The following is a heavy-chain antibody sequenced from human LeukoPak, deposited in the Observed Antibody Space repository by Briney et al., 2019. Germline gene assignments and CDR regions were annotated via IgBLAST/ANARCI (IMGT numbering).Heavy chain of an antibody. D-gene: IGHD1-26*01. CDR2: IIPIFGTA. CDR1: GGTFSSYA. V-gene: IGHV1-69*05. Sequence: ASVKVSCKASGGTFSSYAISWVRQAPGQGLEWMGGIIPIFGTANYAQKLQGRVTMTTDTSTSTAYMELRGLRSDDTAVYYCASVGARNNWFDPWGQGTLVTVSS. J-gene: IGHJ5*02. CDR3: ASVGARNNWFDP.